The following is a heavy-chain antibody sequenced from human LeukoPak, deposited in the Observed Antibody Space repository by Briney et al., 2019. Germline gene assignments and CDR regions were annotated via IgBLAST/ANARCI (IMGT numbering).Heavy chain of an antibody. CDR3: ARDYSGSSPFDY. J-gene: IGHJ4*02. D-gene: IGHD4-23*01. CDR2: ISSSGSTI. CDR1: GFTFSSYE. Sequence: SGGSLRLSCAASGFTFSSYEMHWVRQAPGKGLEWVSYISSSGSTIYYADSVKGRFTISRDNAKNSLYLQMNSLRAEDTAAYYCARDYSGSSPFDYWGQGTLVTVSS. V-gene: IGHV3-48*03.